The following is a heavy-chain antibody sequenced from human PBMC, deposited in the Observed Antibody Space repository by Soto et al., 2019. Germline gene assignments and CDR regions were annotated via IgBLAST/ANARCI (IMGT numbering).Heavy chain of an antibody. CDR2: IYPGDSDT. D-gene: IGHD3-3*01. V-gene: IGHV5-51*01. Sequence: PGESLKISCKGSGYSFTNYWIGWVRQMPGKGLEWMGIIYPGDSDTRYSPSFEGQVTISADKSISTAYLQWSSLKASDTALYYCARSWTRPYYFHYWGQGTLVTGLL. CDR1: GYSFTNYW. J-gene: IGHJ4*02. CDR3: ARSWTRPYYFHY.